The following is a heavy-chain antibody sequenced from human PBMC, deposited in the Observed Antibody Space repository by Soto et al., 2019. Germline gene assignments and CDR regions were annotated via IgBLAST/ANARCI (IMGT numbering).Heavy chain of an antibody. CDR3: AKFHLVGGYCTNTSCYGGFDY. Sequence: GGSLRLSCAASGFTFSKYAMSWVRQAPGKGLEWVSAISGGASSTYYADSVKGRFTISRDNSKNMLYLQMNSLRAEDTGVYYCAKFHLVGGYCTNTSCYGGFDYWGQGTLVTVSS. CDR1: GFTFSKYA. D-gene: IGHD2-2*01. CDR2: ISGGASST. V-gene: IGHV3-23*01. J-gene: IGHJ4*02.